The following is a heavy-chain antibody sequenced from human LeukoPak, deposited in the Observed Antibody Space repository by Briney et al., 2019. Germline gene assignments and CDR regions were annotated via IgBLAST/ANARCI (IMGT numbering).Heavy chain of an antibody. J-gene: IGHJ3*02. V-gene: IGHV6-1*01. CDR1: GDSVSSNSAA. CDR3: ARHPSSSSWQGDAFDI. D-gene: IGHD6-13*01. CDR2: TYYRSKWYN. Sequence: SQTLSLTCAISGDSVSSNSAAWNWIRQSPSRGLEWLGRTYYRSKWYNDYAVSVKSRITINPDTSKNQFSLQLNSVTPEDTAVYYCARHPSSSSWQGDAFDIWGQGTMVTVSS.